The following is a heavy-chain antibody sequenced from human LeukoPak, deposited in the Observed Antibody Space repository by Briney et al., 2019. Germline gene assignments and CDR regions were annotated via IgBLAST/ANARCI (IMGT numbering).Heavy chain of an antibody. Sequence: SQTLSLTCTVSGGSISSDNYCWSWIRQPPGKGLEWIGRIYTSGSTNYNPSLKSRVTMSVDTSKNQFSLKLSSVTAADTAVYYCARVGPIVVVPTWDCYYMDVWGKGTTVTVSS. J-gene: IGHJ6*03. CDR3: ARVGPIVVVPTWDCYYMDV. CDR2: IYTSGST. CDR1: GGSISSDNYC. V-gene: IGHV4-61*02. D-gene: IGHD2-2*01.